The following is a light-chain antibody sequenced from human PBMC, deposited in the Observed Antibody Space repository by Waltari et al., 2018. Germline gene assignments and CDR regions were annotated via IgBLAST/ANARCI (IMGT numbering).Light chain of an antibody. Sequence: TQSPSPLSASLGDRVTVTCRTSQNIMTYLNWYQHKPGSAPKLLIYSASKLQGGVPSRFSGSGSGTDFTLTISSLQPADFATYYCQQSYSVPFTFGPGTNVDLK. CDR3: QQSYSVPFT. CDR1: QNIMTY. CDR2: SAS. J-gene: IGKJ3*01. V-gene: IGKV1-39*01.